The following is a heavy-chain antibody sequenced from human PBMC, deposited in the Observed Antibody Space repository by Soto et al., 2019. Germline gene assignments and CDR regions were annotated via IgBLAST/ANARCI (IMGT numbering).Heavy chain of an antibody. D-gene: IGHD2-8*01. CDR2: ISGSSNNI. V-gene: IGHV3-48*01. CDR1: GFTFNTYA. J-gene: IGHJ4*02. Sequence: GGSLRLSCVASGFTFNTYAMNWVRQTPGKGLEWLSYISGSSNNIYYVDSVKGRFTISRDNAENSLYLQINSLTVEDTALYYCARSGMYSKVDYWGLGTLVTVSS. CDR3: ARSGMYSKVDY.